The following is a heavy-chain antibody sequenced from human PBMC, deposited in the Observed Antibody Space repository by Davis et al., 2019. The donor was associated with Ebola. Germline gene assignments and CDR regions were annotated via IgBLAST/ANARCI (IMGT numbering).Heavy chain of an antibody. J-gene: IGHJ6*03. CDR1: GGSISSYY. CDR2: IYYSGST. Sequence: SETLSLTCTVSGGSISSYYWSWIRQPPGKGLEWIGYIYYSGSTNYNPSLKSRVTISVDTSKNQLSLKLSSVSAADTAVYYCAREFSKGFFFYYYMDVWGKGTTVTVSS. CDR3: AREFSKGFFFYYYMDV. D-gene: IGHD2/OR15-2a*01. V-gene: IGHV4-59*12.